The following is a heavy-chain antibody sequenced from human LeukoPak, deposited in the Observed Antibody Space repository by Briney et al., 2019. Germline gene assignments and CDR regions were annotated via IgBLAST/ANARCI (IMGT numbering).Heavy chain of an antibody. CDR3: AKDADIVVTSPVDY. J-gene: IGHJ4*02. D-gene: IGHD5-12*01. Sequence: GGSLRLSCAASGFTFSSYAMSWVRQAPGKGLEWVSAISGSGGSTYYADSVKGRFTISRDNSKNTLYLQMDSLRAEDTAVYYCAKDADIVVTSPVDYWGQGTLVTVSS. CDR1: GFTFSSYA. V-gene: IGHV3-23*01. CDR2: ISGSGGST.